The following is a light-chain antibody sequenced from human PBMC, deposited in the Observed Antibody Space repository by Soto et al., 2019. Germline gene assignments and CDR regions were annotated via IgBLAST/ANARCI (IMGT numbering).Light chain of an antibody. J-gene: IGLJ3*02. V-gene: IGLV2-14*01. CDR3: TSYTATSTLGV. CDR1: SSDIGGFNY. Sequence: QSALTQPASVYGSPGQSITISCTGTSSDIGGFNYVSWYQQHPGTAPKLIIYEVSNRPSGISNRFSGSKSGNTASLTISGLQPEDEADYYCTSYTATSTLGVFGGGTQLTVL. CDR2: EVS.